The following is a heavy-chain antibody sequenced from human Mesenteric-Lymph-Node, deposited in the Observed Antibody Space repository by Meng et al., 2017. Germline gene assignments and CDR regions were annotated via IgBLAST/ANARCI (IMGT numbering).Heavy chain of an antibody. V-gene: IGHV4-34*01. CDR3: ASGSGSYYY. CDR1: GGSFSGYY. CDR2: INHSGST. J-gene: IGHJ4*02. D-gene: IGHD1-26*01. Sequence: SEALSLTCAVYGGSFSGYYWSWIRQPPGKGLEWIGEINHSGSTYYNPSLKSRVTISVDTSKNQFSLKLSSVTAADTAVYYCASGSGSYYYWGQGTLVTVSS.